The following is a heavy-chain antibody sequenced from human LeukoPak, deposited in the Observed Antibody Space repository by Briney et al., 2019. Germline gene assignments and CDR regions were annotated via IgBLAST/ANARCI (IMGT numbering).Heavy chain of an antibody. V-gene: IGHV1-46*01. CDR2: INPTGGST. CDR1: GYTFPSYF. D-gene: IGHD6-6*01. CDR3: ARKTARPFDY. Sequence: ASVKVSCKASGYTFPSYFMHWVRQAPGQGLEWMGIINPTGGSTTYAQKFQGRVTMTRDTSTSTVYMELSSLRSDDTAVYYCARKTARPFDYRGQGTLVTVSS. J-gene: IGHJ4*02.